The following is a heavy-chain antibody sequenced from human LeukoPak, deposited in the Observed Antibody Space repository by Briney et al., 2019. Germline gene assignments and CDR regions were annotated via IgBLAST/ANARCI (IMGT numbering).Heavy chain of an antibody. V-gene: IGHV3-33*01. D-gene: IGHD2-21*02. J-gene: IGHJ5*02. CDR1: GFTFSSYG. CDR3: ARGESDERCFDP. Sequence: GRSLRLSCAASGFTFSSYGMHWVRQAPGKGVEWVAVIWYDGSNKYYADSVKGRFTISRDNSKNTLYLQMNSRRAEDTAVYYCARGESDERCFDPWGQRTLVTVSS. CDR2: IWYDGSNK.